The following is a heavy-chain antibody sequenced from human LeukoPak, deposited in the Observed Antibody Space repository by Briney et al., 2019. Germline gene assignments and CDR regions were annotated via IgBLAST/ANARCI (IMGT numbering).Heavy chain of an antibody. Sequence: SVKVSCKASGGTFISYAISWVRQAPGQGLEWMGRIIPIFGTANYAQKSQGRVTITTDESTSTAYMELSSLRSEDTAVYYCAKAQDGYNLGAFDIWGQGTMVTVSS. D-gene: IGHD5-24*01. CDR1: GGTFISYA. CDR2: IIPIFGTA. J-gene: IGHJ3*02. V-gene: IGHV1-69*05. CDR3: AKAQDGYNLGAFDI.